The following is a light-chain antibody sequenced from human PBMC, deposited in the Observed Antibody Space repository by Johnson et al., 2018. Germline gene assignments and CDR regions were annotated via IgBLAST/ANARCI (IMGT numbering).Light chain of an antibody. V-gene: IGLV1-51*02. CDR1: SSNIGNNY. CDR2: ENN. CDR3: GTWDSSLFAGNG. Sequence: QSVLTQPPSVSAAPGQKVTISCSGSSSNIGNNYVSWYQQLPGTAPKLLIYENNKRPSGIPDRFSGSKSGTSATLGITGLQTGDEAHYYCGTWDSSLFAGNGVGTGTKVTV. J-gene: IGLJ1*01.